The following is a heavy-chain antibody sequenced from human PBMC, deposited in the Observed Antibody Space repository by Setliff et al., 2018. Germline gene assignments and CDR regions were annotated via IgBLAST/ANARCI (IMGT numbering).Heavy chain of an antibody. D-gene: IGHD6-6*01. J-gene: IGHJ3*01. CDR3: LRDRPYSNSPEYSFDV. Sequence: ASVKVSCKASGYTFTRYGISWVRQAPGKGFEWMGWIGPYNGNTYYAQKFQGRVAITTDTSTSTAYMELRSLRSDDTAVYYCLRDRPYSNSPEYSFDVWGQGTTVTVSS. CDR2: IGPYNGNT. CDR1: GYTFTRYG. V-gene: IGHV1-18*01.